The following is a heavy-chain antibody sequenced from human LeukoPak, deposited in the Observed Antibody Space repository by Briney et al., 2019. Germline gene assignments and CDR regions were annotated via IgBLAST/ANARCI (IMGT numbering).Heavy chain of an antibody. CDR3: ARDVDIVATIVADY. J-gene: IGHJ4*02. Sequence: GGSLRLCCAASGFTFSSYSMNWVRQAPGKGLEWVSSISSSSSYIYCADSVKGRFTISRDNAKNSLYLQMNSLRAEDTAVYYCARDVDIVATIVADYWGQGTLVTVSS. CDR2: ISSSSSYI. V-gene: IGHV3-21*01. CDR1: GFTFSSYS. D-gene: IGHD5-12*01.